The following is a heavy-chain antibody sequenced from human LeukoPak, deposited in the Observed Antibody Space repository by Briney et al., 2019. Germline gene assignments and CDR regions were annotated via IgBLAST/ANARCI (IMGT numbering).Heavy chain of an antibody. Sequence: PGGSLRLSCAASGFTFSSYAMSWVRQAPGKGLERVSAISGSGGSTYYADSVKGRFTISRDNSKNTLYLQMNSLRAEDTAVYYCAKTMVRGVIIPLFDYWGQGTLVTVSS. CDR1: GFTFSSYA. CDR3: AKTMVRGVIIPLFDY. D-gene: IGHD3-10*01. V-gene: IGHV3-23*01. J-gene: IGHJ4*02. CDR2: ISGSGGST.